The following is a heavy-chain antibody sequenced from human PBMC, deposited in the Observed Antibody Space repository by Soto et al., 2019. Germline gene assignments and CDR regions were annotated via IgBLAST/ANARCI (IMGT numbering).Heavy chain of an antibody. D-gene: IGHD6-6*01. CDR3: APFSATSVYTISSVPDY. CDR2: ISGSGSNT. J-gene: IGHJ4*02. V-gene: IGHV3-23*01. CDR1: GFRFSNYA. Sequence: GSLRLSWAAAGFRFSNYAMTWVRQAPGKGLEWVSAISGSGSNTYYAYVVKGGFTTSRHYSKNPLYLQMNSLRPEDTALFYCAPFSATSVYTISSVPDYWGQGTRDTVS.